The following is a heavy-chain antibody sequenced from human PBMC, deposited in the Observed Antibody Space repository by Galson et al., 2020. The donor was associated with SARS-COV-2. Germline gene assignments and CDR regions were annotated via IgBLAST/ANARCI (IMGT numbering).Heavy chain of an antibody. Sequence: GESLKISCAASGFTFSSYWMHWVRQAPGKGLVWVSRINSDGSSTSYADSVKGRFTISRDNAKNTLYLQMNSLRAEDTAMYYCAKDYYYDSSGPLDAFDIWGQGTMVTVSS. CDR3: AKDYYYDSSGPLDAFDI. J-gene: IGHJ3*02. CDR1: GFTFSSYW. D-gene: IGHD3-22*01. CDR2: INSDGSST. V-gene: IGHV3-74*01.